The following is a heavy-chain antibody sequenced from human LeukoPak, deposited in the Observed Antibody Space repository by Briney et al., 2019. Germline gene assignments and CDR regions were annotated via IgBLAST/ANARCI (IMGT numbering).Heavy chain of an antibody. CDR2: ISAYNGNT. CDR3: ARRGGDRFDWLFPLAFDI. J-gene: IGHJ3*02. CDR1: GYTFISYG. Sequence: GASVKVSCKASGYTFISYGISWVRQAPGQGLEWMGWISAYNGNTNYAQKLQGRVTMTTDTSTSTAYMELRSLRSDDTAVYYCARRGGDRFDWLFPLAFDIWGQGTMVTVSS. D-gene: IGHD3-9*01. V-gene: IGHV1-18*01.